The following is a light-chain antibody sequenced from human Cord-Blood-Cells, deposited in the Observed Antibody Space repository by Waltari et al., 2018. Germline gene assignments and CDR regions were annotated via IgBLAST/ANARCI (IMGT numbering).Light chain of an antibody. Sequence: EIVMTQSPATLSVSPGERATLSCRASQRVSSNLAWYQQKPGQAPRLLIHGTSTRATGIPAWFSGSVSGTEFTLTISSLQSEDFAVYYCQQYNNWSRTFGQGTKVECK. J-gene: IGKJ1*01. V-gene: IGKV3-15*01. CDR3: QQYNNWSRT. CDR1: QRVSSN. CDR2: GTS.